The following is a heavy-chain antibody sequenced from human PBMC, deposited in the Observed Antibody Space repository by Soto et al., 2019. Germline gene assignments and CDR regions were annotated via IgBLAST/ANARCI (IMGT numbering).Heavy chain of an antibody. CDR3: ASTGRHYDFWSGSTYGMDV. CDR1: GCSISSSSYY. J-gene: IGHJ6*02. V-gene: IGHV4-39*01. D-gene: IGHD3-3*01. Sequence: PSETLSLTCPVSGCSISSSSYYWGWIRQPPGKGLEWIGSIYYSGSTYYNPSLKSRVTISVDTSKNQFSLKLSSVTAADTAVYYCASTGRHYDFWSGSTYGMDVWGQGTTVTVSS. CDR2: IYYSGST.